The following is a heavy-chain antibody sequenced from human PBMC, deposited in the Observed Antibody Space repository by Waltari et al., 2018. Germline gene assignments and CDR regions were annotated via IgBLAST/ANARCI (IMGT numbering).Heavy chain of an antibody. CDR3: ARDRGRGLYLDS. J-gene: IGHJ4*02. D-gene: IGHD2-15*01. Sequence: QLQESGPGLVKPSGTLSITCGVSGGSMSSTYCWGWVRPPPGKGLEWLGQVRGDGRTNYNPSFASLVTVSLDTYNSHFSLMVTSATAADTAVYYCARDRGRGLYLDSWGPGTLVTVSP. V-gene: IGHV4-4*02. CDR1: GGSMSSTYC. CDR2: VRGDGRT.